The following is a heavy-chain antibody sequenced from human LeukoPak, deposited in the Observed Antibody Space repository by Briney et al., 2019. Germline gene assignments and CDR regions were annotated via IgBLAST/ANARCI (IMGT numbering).Heavy chain of an antibody. J-gene: IGHJ3*02. V-gene: IGHV2-70*11. D-gene: IGHD2-15*01. CDR1: GFSLSTSGMC. Sequence: VSGPTLVNPTQTLTLTFTFCGFSLSTSGMCVSWIRQPPGKALECLARIDWDDDKYYSTSLKTRLTISNDTSKNQQVLTMTNMDPVDTATYYCARIRVVAATGNAFDIWGQGTMVTVSS. CDR3: ARIRVVAATGNAFDI. CDR2: IDWDDDK.